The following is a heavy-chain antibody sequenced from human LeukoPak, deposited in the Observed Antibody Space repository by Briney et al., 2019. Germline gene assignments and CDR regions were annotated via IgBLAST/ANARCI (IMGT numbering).Heavy chain of an antibody. V-gene: IGHV4-31*11. CDR2: IYYSGST. J-gene: IGHJ4*02. CDR3: TRGGTGYDSDY. CDR1: GGSISSGGYY. Sequence: PSGTLSLTCAVSGGSISSGGYYWSWIRQHPGKGLEWIGYIYYSGSTYYNPSLKSRVTISVDTSKNQFSLKLSSVTAADTAVYYCTRGGTGYDSDYWGQGTLVTVSS. D-gene: IGHD5-12*01.